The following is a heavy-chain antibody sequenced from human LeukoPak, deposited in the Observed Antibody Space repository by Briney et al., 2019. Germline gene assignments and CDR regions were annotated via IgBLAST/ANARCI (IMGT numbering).Heavy chain of an antibody. Sequence: PSETLSLTCTVSGYSISSGYYWGWIRQPPGKGLEWIGSIYHSGSTYYNPSLKSRVTISVDTSKNQFSLKLNSVTAADTAIYYCARQRTYASGSYPAYWGQGTLVTVSS. CDR1: GYSISSGYY. V-gene: IGHV4-38-2*02. CDR3: ARQRTYASGSYPAY. CDR2: IYHSGST. D-gene: IGHD3-10*01. J-gene: IGHJ4*02.